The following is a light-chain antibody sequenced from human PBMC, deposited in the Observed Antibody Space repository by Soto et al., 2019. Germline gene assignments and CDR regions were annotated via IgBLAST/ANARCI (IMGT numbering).Light chain of an antibody. J-gene: IGKJ1*01. V-gene: IGKV3-20*01. Sequence: EIVLTQSPGTLSLSPGERAILSCRASQSVSSDSLAWYRQKPGQAPRLLVYDASSRATGIPDRFSGSGSGTDFTLTISILEPEDFAVYYCQQYGSAPRPFGQGTKVEIK. CDR1: QSVSSDS. CDR3: QQYGSAPRP. CDR2: DAS.